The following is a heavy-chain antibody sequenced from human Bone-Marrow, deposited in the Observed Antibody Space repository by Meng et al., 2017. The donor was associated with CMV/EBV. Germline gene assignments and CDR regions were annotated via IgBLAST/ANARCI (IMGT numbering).Heavy chain of an antibody. D-gene: IGHD2-2*01. Sequence: ASVKVSCKASGGTFSSYTISWVRQAPGQGLEWMGWISAYNGNTNYAQKLQGRVTMTTDTSTSTAYMELRSLRSDDTAVYYCARVGCSSTSCPPAGMDVWGQGNTVTGYS. V-gene: IGHV1-18*01. CDR2: ISAYNGNT. CDR1: GGTFSSYT. CDR3: ARVGCSSTSCPPAGMDV. J-gene: IGHJ6*01.